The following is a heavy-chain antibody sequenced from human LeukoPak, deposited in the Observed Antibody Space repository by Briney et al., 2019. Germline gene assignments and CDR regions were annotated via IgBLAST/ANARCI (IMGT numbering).Heavy chain of an antibody. D-gene: IGHD2-2*01. Sequence: LPGGSLRLSCAASGFTFDDYGMSWVRQAPGKGLEWVSGINWNGGSTGYADSVKGRFTISRDNAKNSLYLQMNSLRAEDTALYYCARDGVVPAARHHWFDPWGQGTLVTVSS. CDR1: GFTFDDYG. CDR3: ARDGVVPAARHHWFDP. V-gene: IGHV3-20*04. J-gene: IGHJ5*02. CDR2: INWNGGST.